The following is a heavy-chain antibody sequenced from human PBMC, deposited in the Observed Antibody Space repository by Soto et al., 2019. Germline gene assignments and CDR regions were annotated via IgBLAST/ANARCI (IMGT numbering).Heavy chain of an antibody. CDR1: GFSLSTSGVG. CDR2: IYWDDDK. Sequence: GSGPTLVNPTQTLTLTCTFSGFSLSTSGVGVGWIRQPPGKALEWLALIYWDDDKRYSPSLKSRLTITKDTSKNQVVLTMTNMDPVDTATYYCAHSPTYITIFGVVKGNWFDPWGQGTLVTVSS. V-gene: IGHV2-5*02. J-gene: IGHJ5*02. D-gene: IGHD3-3*01. CDR3: AHSPTYITIFGVVKGNWFDP.